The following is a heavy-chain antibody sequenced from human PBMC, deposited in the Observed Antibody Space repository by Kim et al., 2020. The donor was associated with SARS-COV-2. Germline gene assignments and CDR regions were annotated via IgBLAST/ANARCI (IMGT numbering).Heavy chain of an antibody. V-gene: IGHV1-8*01. J-gene: IGHJ4*02. Sequence: SGNTGFAQKFQGSLTMTSNTSISTAYMELSSLRSEDTAVYFCARGANWFRYWGQGTLVTVSS. CDR3: ARGANWFRY. D-gene: IGHD3-10*01. CDR2: SGNT.